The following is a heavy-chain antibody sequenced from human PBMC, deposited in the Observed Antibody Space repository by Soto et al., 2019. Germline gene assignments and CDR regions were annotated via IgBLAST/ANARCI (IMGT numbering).Heavy chain of an antibody. Sequence: QVQLQESGPGLVKPSQTLSLTCTVSGGSISNADYYWSWVRQPPGKGLEWIGYIYYSGSSFFNPSLKSRVTMSKDTSKNQFSLRLISVTAADTAVYYCARAIVVTVGGMDVWGRGTTVTVSS. D-gene: IGHD5-12*01. V-gene: IGHV4-30-4*01. CDR1: GGSISNADYY. CDR2: IYYSGSS. J-gene: IGHJ6*02. CDR3: ARAIVVTVGGMDV.